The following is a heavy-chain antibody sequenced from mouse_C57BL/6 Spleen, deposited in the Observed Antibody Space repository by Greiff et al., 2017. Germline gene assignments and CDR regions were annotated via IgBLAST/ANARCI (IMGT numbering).Heavy chain of an antibody. CDR1: GYTFTSYW. CDR2: IDPSDSET. D-gene: IGHD2-5*01. CDR3: ARIYYSNHWYFDV. V-gene: IGHV1-52*01. Sequence: QVQRQQTGAELVRPGSSVKLSCKASGYTFTSYWMHWVKQRPIQGLEWIGNIDPSDSETHYNQKFKDKATLTVDKSSSTAYMQLSSLTSEDSAVYYCARIYYSNHWYFDVWGTGTTVTVSS. J-gene: IGHJ1*03.